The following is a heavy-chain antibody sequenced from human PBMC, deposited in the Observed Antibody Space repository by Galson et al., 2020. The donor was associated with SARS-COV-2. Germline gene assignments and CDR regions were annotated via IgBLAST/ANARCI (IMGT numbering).Heavy chain of an antibody. CDR1: GFTFSSYS. D-gene: IGHD4-4*01. CDR2: ISSSSSYI. J-gene: IGHJ4*02. CDR3: ARDIVTTDLTALHFDY. V-gene: IGHV3-21*01. Sequence: GESLKISCAASGFTFSSYSMNWVRQAPGKGLEWVSSISSSSSYIYYADSVKGRFTISRDNAKNSLYLRMNSLRAEDTAVYYCARDIVTTDLTALHFDYWGQGTLVTVSS.